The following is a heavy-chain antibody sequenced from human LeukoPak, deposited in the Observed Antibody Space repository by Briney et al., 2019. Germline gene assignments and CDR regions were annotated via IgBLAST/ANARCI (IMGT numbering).Heavy chain of an antibody. CDR3: ARGRTYSPSRGYGRYMDV. CDR2: IKQDGSEK. Sequence: PGGSLRLSCAASGFTFGSYWMTWVRQAPGRGLEWVANIKQDGSEKYYVDSLKGRFTISRDNAKNSLYLQMNSLRAEDTAVYYCARGRTYSPSRGYGRYMDVWGKGTTVTVSS. J-gene: IGHJ6*03. D-gene: IGHD5-18*01. V-gene: IGHV3-7*01. CDR1: GFTFGSYW.